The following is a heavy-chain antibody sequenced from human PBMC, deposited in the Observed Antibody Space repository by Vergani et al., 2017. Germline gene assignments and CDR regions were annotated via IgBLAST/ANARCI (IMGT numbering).Heavy chain of an antibody. D-gene: IGHD6-19*01. V-gene: IGHV1-69*18. CDR2: IIPIFGTA. CDR3: ASASIAVAGNTGDAFDI. Sequence: QVQLVQSGAEVKEPGGSVKVSCKASGGTFSSYAISWVRQAPGQGLEWMGRIIPIFGTANYAQKFQGRVTITADESTSTAYMELSSLRSEDTAVYYCASASIAVAGNTGDAFDIWGQGTMVTVSS. CDR1: GGTFSSYA. J-gene: IGHJ3*02.